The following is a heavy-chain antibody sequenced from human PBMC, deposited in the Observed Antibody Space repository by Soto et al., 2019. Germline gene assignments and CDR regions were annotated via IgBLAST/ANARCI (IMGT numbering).Heavy chain of an antibody. V-gene: IGHV1-69*02. CDR2: IVPILGIA. CDR1: GGTFSSYT. D-gene: IGHD3-10*01. J-gene: IGHJ4*02. CDR3: AKWGDGHNSGFDY. Sequence: SVKVSCKASGGTFSSYTISWVRQAPGQGLEWMGRIVPILGIANYAQKFQGRVTITADKSTSTAYMELSSLRSEDTAVYYCAKWGDGHNSGFDYWGQGTLVTVSS.